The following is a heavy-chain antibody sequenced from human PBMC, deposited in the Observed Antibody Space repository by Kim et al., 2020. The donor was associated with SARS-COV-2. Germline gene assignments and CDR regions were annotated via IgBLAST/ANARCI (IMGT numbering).Heavy chain of an antibody. Sequence: GGSLRLSCAASGFTFSSYAMHWVRQAPGKGLEWVAVISYDGSNKYYADSVKGRFTISRDNSKNTLYLQMNSLRAEDTAVYYCARGDYYDSSGYFDYWGQGTLVTVSS. CDR3: ARGDYYDSSGYFDY. D-gene: IGHD3-22*01. V-gene: IGHV3-30*04. J-gene: IGHJ4*02. CDR1: GFTFSSYA. CDR2: ISYDGSNK.